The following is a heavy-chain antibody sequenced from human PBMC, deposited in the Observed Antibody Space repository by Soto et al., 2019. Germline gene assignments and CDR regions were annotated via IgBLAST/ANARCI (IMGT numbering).Heavy chain of an antibody. CDR1: GSSFRPYG. J-gene: IGHJ6*02. V-gene: IGHV3-30*18. Sequence: QVQLVESGGGVVQPGRSLRLSCVAPGSSFRPYGMPWVRQAPGKGREWVAMISYDGSNQYYADSVKGRFTISRDNSKNTLFLQMNSLRNEDTAVYHCAKNRVSGAGAFDYGMDVWGQGTTVTVSS. CDR3: AKNRVSGAGAFDYGMDV. D-gene: IGHD3-10*01. CDR2: ISYDGSNQ.